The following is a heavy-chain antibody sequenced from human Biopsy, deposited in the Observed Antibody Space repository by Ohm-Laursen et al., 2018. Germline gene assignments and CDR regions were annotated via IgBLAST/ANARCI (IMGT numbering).Heavy chain of an antibody. J-gene: IGHJ5*02. Sequence: SETLSLTCTVSGGPIDSYYWSWIRQPPGKALEWIGNIFYSANTYYNPSLKSRVTISVDTSKNQFSLKLSSVTAADTAVYYCARGDYFDSNGYFWFDPWGQGTLVTVSS. V-gene: IGHV4-59*12. CDR1: GGPIDSYY. CDR2: IFYSANT. CDR3: ARGDYFDSNGYFWFDP. D-gene: IGHD3-22*01.